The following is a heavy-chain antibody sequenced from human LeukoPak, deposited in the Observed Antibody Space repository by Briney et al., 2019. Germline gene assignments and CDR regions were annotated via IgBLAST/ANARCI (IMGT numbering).Heavy chain of an antibody. D-gene: IGHD6-13*01. J-gene: IGHJ4*02. CDR2: INHSGST. V-gene: IGHV4-34*01. CDR1: GGSFSGYY. Sequence: PSETLSLTCAVYGGSFSGYYWSWIRQPPGKGLEWIGEINHSGSTNYNPSLKSRVTISVDTSKNQFSLKLSSVTAADTAVYYCASADRDSSSWYYSDYWGQGTLVTVSS. CDR3: ASADRDSSSWYYSDY.